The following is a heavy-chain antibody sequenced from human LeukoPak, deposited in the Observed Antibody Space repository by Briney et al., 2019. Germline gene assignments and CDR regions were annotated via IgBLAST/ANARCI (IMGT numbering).Heavy chain of an antibody. CDR3: ATYTHWVAGDV. Sequence: PGGSLRLSCVASGFSFSDSWMSWVRQAPGKGLEWVADIKKDGSVKEYVDSVKGRFTISRDNAKNSLYLQMDSLRAEDTAEYYCATYTHWVAGDVWGQGTTVSVSS. CDR2: IKKDGSVK. CDR1: GFSFSDSW. V-gene: IGHV3-7*01. D-gene: IGHD7-27*01. J-gene: IGHJ6*02.